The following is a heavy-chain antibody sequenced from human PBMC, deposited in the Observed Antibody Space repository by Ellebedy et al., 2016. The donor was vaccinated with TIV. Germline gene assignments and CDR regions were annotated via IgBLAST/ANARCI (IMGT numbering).Heavy chain of an antibody. CDR1: GYTFTSYA. D-gene: IGHD2-21*01. J-gene: IGHJ4*02. CDR3: ARFPRFLYYFDY. V-gene: IGHV1-3*01. Sequence: AASVKVSCKASGYTFTSYAMHWVRQAPGQRLEWMGWINAGNGNTKYSQKFQGRVTITRDTSASTAYMELSSLRSEDTAVYNCARFPRFLYYFDYWGQGTLVTVSS. CDR2: INAGNGNT.